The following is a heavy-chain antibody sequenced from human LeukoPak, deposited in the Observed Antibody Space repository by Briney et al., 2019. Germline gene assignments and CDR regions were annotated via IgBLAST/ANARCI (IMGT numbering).Heavy chain of an antibody. CDR3: ARRLSPRYYYYMDV. CDR1: GGSISSSSYY. J-gene: IGHJ6*03. Sequence: SETLSHTCTVSGGSISSSSYYWGWIRQPPGKGLEWIGSIYYSGSTYYNPSLKSRVTISVDTSKNQFSLKLSSVTAADTAVYYCARRLSPRYYYYMDVWGKGTTVTVSS. V-gene: IGHV4-39*01. CDR2: IYYSGST.